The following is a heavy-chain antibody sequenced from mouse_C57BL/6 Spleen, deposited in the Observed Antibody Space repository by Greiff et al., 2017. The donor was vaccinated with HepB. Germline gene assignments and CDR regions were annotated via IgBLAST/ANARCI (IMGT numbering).Heavy chain of an antibody. CDR2: IRNKANGYTT. V-gene: IGHV7-3*01. J-gene: IGHJ4*01. D-gene: IGHD1-1*01. CDR1: GFTFTDYY. Sequence: EVKLMESGGGLVQPGGSLSLSCAASGFTFTDYYMSWVRQPPGKALEWLGFIRNKANGYTTEYSASVKGRFTISRDNSQSILYLQMNALRAEDSATYYCARSPYGSRRAMDYWGQGTSVTVSS. CDR3: ARSPYGSRRAMDY.